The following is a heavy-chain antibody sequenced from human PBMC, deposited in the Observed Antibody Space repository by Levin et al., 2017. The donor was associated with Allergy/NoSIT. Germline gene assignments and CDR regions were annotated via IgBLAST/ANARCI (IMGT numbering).Heavy chain of an antibody. V-gene: IGHV3-33*01. Sequence: PGESLKISCAASGFTFSSYGMHWVRQAPGKGLEWVAVIWYDGSNKYYADSVKGRFTISRDNSKNTLYLQMNSLRAEDTAVYYCARDPSTMGLYDAFDIWGQGTMVTVSS. CDR1: GFTFSSYG. D-gene: IGHD3-16*02. CDR3: ARDPSTMGLYDAFDI. J-gene: IGHJ3*02. CDR2: IWYDGSNK.